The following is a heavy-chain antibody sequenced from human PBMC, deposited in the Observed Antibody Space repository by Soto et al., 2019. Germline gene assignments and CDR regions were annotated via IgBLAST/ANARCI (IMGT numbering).Heavy chain of an antibody. CDR3: ARESGDWPLNWFDP. Sequence: PGGSLRLSCAASGFNFSNHWMHWVRQRPGEGLVWVSRITSDGKSKAYAESVKGRFAISRDNAKNTLYPQMNGLTAEDTAVYYCARESGDWPLNWFDPWGLGTLVTVSS. V-gene: IGHV3-74*01. CDR1: GFNFSNHW. J-gene: IGHJ5*02. CDR2: ITSDGKSK. D-gene: IGHD2-21*02.